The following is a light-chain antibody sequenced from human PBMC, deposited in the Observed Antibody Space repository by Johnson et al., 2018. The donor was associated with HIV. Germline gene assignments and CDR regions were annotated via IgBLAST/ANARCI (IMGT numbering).Light chain of an antibody. V-gene: IGLV1-51*02. CDR1: SSNIGNNF. Sequence: QYVLTQPPSVSAAPGQKVTISCSGSSSNIGNNFVSWYQHLPGTAPKLLIYENSKRPSGIPDRFSGSKSGTSATLAITGLPPVDEADYYCGTWDTSLGVGLYVFGTGTKVTVL. J-gene: IGLJ1*01. CDR3: GTWDTSLGVGLYV. CDR2: ENS.